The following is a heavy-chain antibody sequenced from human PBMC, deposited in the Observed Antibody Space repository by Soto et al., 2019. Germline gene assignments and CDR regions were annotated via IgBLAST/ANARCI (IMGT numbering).Heavy chain of an antibody. Sequence: GESLKISCKGFGYRFTNEWIGWVRQMPGKGLEWMGVIYPADSDTRYSPSFQGQVTISVDKSNSTTYLQWSSLKAADTALYYCARRDRSGWFDAFDVWGRGTVVTVSS. CDR3: ARRDRSGWFDAFDV. CDR2: IYPADSDT. J-gene: IGHJ3*01. D-gene: IGHD6-19*01. V-gene: IGHV5-51*01. CDR1: GYRFTNEW.